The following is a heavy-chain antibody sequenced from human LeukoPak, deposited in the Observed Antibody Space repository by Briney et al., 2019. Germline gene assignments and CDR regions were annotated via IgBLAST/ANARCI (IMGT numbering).Heavy chain of an antibody. CDR1: GGSISSSSYY. CDR3: ASFLTSMVRGVILYYFDY. V-gene: IGHV4-39*01. CDR2: IYYSGST. D-gene: IGHD3-10*01. J-gene: IGHJ4*02. Sequence: SETLSLTCTVSGGSISSSSYYWGWIRQPPGKGLEWIGSIYYSGSTYYNPSLKSRVTKSVDTSKNQFSLKLSSVTAADTAVYYCASFLTSMVRGVILYYFDYWGQGTLVTVSS.